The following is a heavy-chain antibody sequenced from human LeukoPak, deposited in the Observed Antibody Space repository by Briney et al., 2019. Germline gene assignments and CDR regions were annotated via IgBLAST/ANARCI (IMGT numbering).Heavy chain of an antibody. V-gene: IGHV4-4*07. D-gene: IGHD5-18*01. J-gene: IGHJ3*02. Sequence: SETLPLTCTVSGGSLSSYYWSWIRQPAGQGLEWIGRIYTSGSTNYNPSLKSRVTMSVDTSKNQISLKLSSVTAADTAVYYCARDQYSYGNDAFDIWGQGTMVTVSS. CDR2: IYTSGST. CDR1: GGSLSSYY. CDR3: ARDQYSYGNDAFDI.